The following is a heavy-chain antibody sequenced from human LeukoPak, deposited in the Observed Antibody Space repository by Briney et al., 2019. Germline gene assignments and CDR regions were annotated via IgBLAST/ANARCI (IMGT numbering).Heavy chain of an antibody. D-gene: IGHD3-22*01. CDR3: ARDRRITMIVVGIDY. CDR1: GFTFSSYS. V-gene: IGHV3-48*01. CDR2: ISSSSSTI. J-gene: IGHJ4*02. Sequence: PGGSLGLSCAASGFTFSSYSMNWVRQAPGKGLEWVSYISSSSSTIYYADSVKGRFTISRDNSKNTLYLQMNSLRAEDTAVYYCARDRRITMIVVGIDYWGQGTLVTVSS.